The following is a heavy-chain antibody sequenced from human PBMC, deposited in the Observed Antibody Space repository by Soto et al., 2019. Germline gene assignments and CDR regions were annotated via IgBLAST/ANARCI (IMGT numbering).Heavy chain of an antibody. J-gene: IGHJ3*02. CDR1: GYSFTSYW. CDR3: ARLPPYYYDSSGYYRLKLNAFDT. Sequence: GESLKISCKGSGYSFTSYWISWVRQMPGKGLEWMGRIDPSDSYTNYSPSFQGHVTISADKSISTAYLQWSSLKASDTAMYYCARLPPYYYDSSGYYRLKLNAFDTWGQGTMVTVSS. V-gene: IGHV5-10-1*01. CDR2: IDPSDSYT. D-gene: IGHD3-22*01.